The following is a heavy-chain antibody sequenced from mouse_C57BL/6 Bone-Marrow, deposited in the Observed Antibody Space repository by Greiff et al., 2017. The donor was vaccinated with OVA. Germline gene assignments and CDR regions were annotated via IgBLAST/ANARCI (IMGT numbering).Heavy chain of an antibody. CDR1: GFTFSSYA. CDR3: ARGLLRY. CDR2: ISDGGSYT. J-gene: IGHJ3*01. D-gene: IGHD1-1*01. V-gene: IGHV5-4*01. Sequence: EVQGVESGGGLVKPGGSLKLSCAASGFTFSSYAMSWVRQTPEKRLEWVATISDGGSYTYYPDNVKGRFTISRDNAKNNLYLQMRHLKSEDTAMYYCARGLLRYWGQGTLVTVSA.